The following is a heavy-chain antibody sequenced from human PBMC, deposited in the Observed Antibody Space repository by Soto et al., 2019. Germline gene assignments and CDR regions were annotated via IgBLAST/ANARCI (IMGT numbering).Heavy chain of an antibody. D-gene: IGHD6-13*01. CDR1: GYTFTSYA. J-gene: IGHJ4*02. Sequence: ASVKVSCKASGYTFTSYAMHWVRQAPGQRLEWMGWINAGNGNTKYSQKFQGRVTITRDTSASTAYMELSSLRSEDTAVYYCARGLIAAAGPNLYYFDYWGQGTLVTVSS. V-gene: IGHV1-3*01. CDR3: ARGLIAAAGPNLYYFDY. CDR2: INAGNGNT.